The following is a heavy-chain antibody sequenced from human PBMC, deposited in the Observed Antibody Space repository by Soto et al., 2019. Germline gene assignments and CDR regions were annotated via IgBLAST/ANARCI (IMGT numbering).Heavy chain of an antibody. Sequence: EVQLVESGGGLVQPGGSLRLSCAASGFTFSSYWMSWVRQAPGKGLEWVANIKQDGSEKYYVDSVKGRFTISRDNAKNSLYLQMNSLRAEDTAVYYCARDSPSLDSSSWYRYFDYWGQGTLVTVSS. CDR2: IKQDGSEK. V-gene: IGHV3-7*03. J-gene: IGHJ4*02. CDR3: ARDSPSLDSSSWYRYFDY. CDR1: GFTFSSYW. D-gene: IGHD6-13*01.